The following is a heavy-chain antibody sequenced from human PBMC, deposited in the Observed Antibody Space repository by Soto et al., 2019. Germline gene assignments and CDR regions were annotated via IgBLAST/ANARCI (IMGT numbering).Heavy chain of an antibody. CDR2: IIPIFGTA. D-gene: IGHD3-22*01. Sequence: SVKVSCKASGGTFSSYAISWVRQAPGQGLEWMGGIIPIFGTANYAQKFQGRVTITADESTGTAYMELSSLRSEDTAVYYCASSYYYDSSGYDYGMDVWGQGTTVTVSS. CDR1: GGTFSSYA. CDR3: ASSYYYDSSGYDYGMDV. J-gene: IGHJ6*02. V-gene: IGHV1-69*13.